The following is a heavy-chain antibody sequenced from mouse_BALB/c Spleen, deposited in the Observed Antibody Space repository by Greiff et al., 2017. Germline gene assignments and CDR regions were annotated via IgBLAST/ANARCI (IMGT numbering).Heavy chain of an antibody. J-gene: IGHJ1*01. CDR1: GYTFTSYV. CDR2: INPYNDGT. Sequence: EVKLQESGPELVKPGASVKMSCKASGYTFTSYVMHWVKQKPGQGLEWIGYINPYNDGTKYNEKFKGKATLTSDKSSSTAYMELSSLTSEDSAVYYCASEGYYRYGGYWYFDVWGAGTTVTVSS. CDR3: ASEGYYRYGGYWYFDV. D-gene: IGHD2-14*01. V-gene: IGHV1-14*01.